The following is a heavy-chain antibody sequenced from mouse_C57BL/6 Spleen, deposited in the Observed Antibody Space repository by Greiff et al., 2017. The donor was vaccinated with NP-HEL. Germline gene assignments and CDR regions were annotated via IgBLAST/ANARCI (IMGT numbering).Heavy chain of an antibody. CDR3: ARGPYGNYYFDY. Sequence: VQLQQPGTELVKPGASVKLSCKASGYTFTSYWMHWVKQRPGQGLEWIGNINPSNGGTNCNEKFKSKATLTVDKSSSTAYMQLSSLTSEDSAVYYCARGPYGNYYFDYWGQGTTLTVSS. CDR2: INPSNGGT. J-gene: IGHJ2*01. D-gene: IGHD2-1*01. CDR1: GYTFTSYW. V-gene: IGHV1-53*01.